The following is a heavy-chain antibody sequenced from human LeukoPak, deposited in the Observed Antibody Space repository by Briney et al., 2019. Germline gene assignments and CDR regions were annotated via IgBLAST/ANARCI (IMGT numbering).Heavy chain of an antibody. D-gene: IGHD5-18*01. J-gene: IGHJ6*03. CDR2: ISSSGSTI. Sequence: PGGSLRLSCAASGFTFSSYEMNWVRQAPGKGLEWVSYISSSGSTIYYADSVKGRFTISRDNAKNSLYLQMNSLRAEDTAVYYCARQHSYGYGSYYYYYMDVWGKGTTVTISS. CDR3: ARQHSYGYGSYYYYYMDV. V-gene: IGHV3-48*03. CDR1: GFTFSSYE.